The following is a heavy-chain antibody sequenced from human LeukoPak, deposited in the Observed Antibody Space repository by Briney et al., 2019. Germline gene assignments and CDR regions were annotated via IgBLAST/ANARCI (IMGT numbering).Heavy chain of an antibody. V-gene: IGHV1-2*06. CDR1: GYTFTGYY. CDR3: ARDLSSGIFDY. CDR2: INPNSGGT. D-gene: IGHD3-10*02. Sequence: ASVKVSCKASGYTFTGYYMHWVRQAPGQGLEWMGRINPNSGGTNYAQKFQGRVTMTRDTSISTAHMELSRLRSDDTAVYYCARDLSSGIFDYWGQGTLVTVSS. J-gene: IGHJ4*02.